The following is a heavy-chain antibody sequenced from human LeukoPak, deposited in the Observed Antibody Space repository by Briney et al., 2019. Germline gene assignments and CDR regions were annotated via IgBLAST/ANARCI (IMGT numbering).Heavy chain of an antibody. CDR3: ARIRDGYNDAYDI. J-gene: IGHJ3*02. V-gene: IGHV1-46*01. Sequence: ASVKVSCTASGYTFTNSYIHWVRQAPGQVLEWMGLINPDGGNTNYAQNFQGRVTLTRDTSTSTVYMELNSLRSEDTAIYYCARIRDGYNDAYDIWGQGTVVTVPS. D-gene: IGHD5-24*01. CDR2: INPDGGNT. CDR1: GYTFTNSY.